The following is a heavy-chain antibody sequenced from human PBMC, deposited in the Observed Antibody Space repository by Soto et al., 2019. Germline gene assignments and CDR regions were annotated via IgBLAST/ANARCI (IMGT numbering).Heavy chain of an antibody. J-gene: IGHJ6*02. CDR1: GFSLSTSGVG. V-gene: IGHV2-5*02. CDR3: AYLPCSGGSCYWFSFSGMDV. D-gene: IGHD2-15*01. CDR2: IYWDDDK. Sequence: QITLKESGPTLVKPTQTLTLTCTFSGFSLSTSGVGVAWIRQPPGKALEWLALIYWDDDKRYRPSLESRLTITKDTPKTQLVRTMTNMDSVDTATYYCAYLPCSGGSCYWFSFSGMDVWGQGTTVTVSS.